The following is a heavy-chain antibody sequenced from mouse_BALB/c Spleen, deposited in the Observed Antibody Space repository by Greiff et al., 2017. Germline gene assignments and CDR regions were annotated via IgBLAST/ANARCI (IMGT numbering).Heavy chain of an antibody. V-gene: IGHV2-6-7*02. D-gene: IGHD2-1*01. CDR2: IWGDGST. Sequence: VKLQESGPGLVAPSQSLSITCTVSGFSLTGYGVNWVRQPPGKGLEWLGMIWGDGSTDYNSALKSRLSISKDNSKSQVFLKMNSLQTDDTARYYCAREGDYGNLAWFAYWGQGTLVTVSA. CDR3: AREGDYGNLAWFAY. J-gene: IGHJ3*01. CDR1: GFSLTGYG.